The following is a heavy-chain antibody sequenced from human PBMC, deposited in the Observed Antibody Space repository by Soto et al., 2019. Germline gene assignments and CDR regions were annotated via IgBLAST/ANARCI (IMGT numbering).Heavy chain of an antibody. CDR2: ISYDGRNE. CDR1: GFAFSSRG. J-gene: IGHJ5*02. CDR3: VKDFGSGYLQVGADL. D-gene: IGHD2-15*01. V-gene: IGHV3-30*18. Sequence: GGSLILSCRSSGFAFSSRGMHWVRQAPGKGLEWVALISYDGRNEKYAESLKGRFTISRDNSESTLYLQMNGLRPEDAAVYYCVKDFGSGYLQVGADLWGQGTQVTVSS.